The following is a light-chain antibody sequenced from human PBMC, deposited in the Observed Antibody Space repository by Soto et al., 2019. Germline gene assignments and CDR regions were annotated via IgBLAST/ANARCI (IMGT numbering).Light chain of an antibody. CDR2: GAS. V-gene: IGKV3-20*01. Sequence: EIVLTQSPGTLSLSPGERATLSCRASQSVSSSYLAWYQQKPGQAPRLLIYGASSRATGIPDRFSGSGSGTDFTLIISRLEPVDLAVYYCQQYGSSPLTFGGGTKVETK. CDR1: QSVSSSY. CDR3: QQYGSSPLT. J-gene: IGKJ4*01.